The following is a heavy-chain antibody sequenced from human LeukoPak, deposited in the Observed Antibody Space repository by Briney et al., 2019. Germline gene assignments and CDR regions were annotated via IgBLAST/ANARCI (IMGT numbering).Heavy chain of an antibody. Sequence: SETLSLTCTVSGGPISSSSYYWGWIHQPPGKGLEWIRSIYYSGTTYYNPSLKSRVTISLDASKNQFSLKLNSVTAADTAVYYCARQVGGGRWYFDYWGQGTLVTVSS. V-gene: IGHV4-39*01. D-gene: IGHD6-19*01. CDR2: IYYSGTT. CDR1: GGPISSSSYY. J-gene: IGHJ4*02. CDR3: ARQVGGGRWYFDY.